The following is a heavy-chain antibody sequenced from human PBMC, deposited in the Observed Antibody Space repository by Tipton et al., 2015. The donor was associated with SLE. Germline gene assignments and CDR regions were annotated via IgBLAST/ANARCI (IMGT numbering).Heavy chain of an antibody. CDR2: ISQSGIT. CDR3: ARDSRIGWFDP. Sequence: TLSLTCTVSGYSISSGYHWGWIRQLPGKGLEWIGSISQSGITHYNPSLESRVTISVDTSKNHFSLKLTSVTAADTAVYYCARDSRIGWFDPWGQGTLVTVSS. CDR1: GYSISSGYH. D-gene: IGHD2-15*01. V-gene: IGHV4-38-2*02. J-gene: IGHJ5*02.